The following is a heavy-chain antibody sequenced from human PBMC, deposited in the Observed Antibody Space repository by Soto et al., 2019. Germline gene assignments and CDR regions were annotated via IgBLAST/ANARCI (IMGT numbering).Heavy chain of an antibody. CDR2: IYYAGTT. Sequence: QVQLQESGPGLVKPSETLSLTCTVSGGSFSPNYWSWIRQPPGKGLEWVGYIYYAGTTSYNPSLQSRVTISLETSKSQFSLRLTSVTAADTAVYYCARLGAYYQSLDPWGPGTLVTVSS. D-gene: IGHD3-22*01. CDR3: ARLGAYYQSLDP. V-gene: IGHV4-59*08. J-gene: IGHJ5*02. CDR1: GGSFSPNY.